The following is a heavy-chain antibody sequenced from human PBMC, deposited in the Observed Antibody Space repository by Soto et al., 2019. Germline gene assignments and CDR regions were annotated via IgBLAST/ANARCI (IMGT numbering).Heavy chain of an antibody. D-gene: IGHD3-10*01. Sequence: GASVKVSCKASGYTFTGYYMHWVRQAPGQGLEWMGWINPNSGGTNYAQKFQGWVTMTRDTSISTAYMELSRLRSDDTAVYYCARGSPTYYYGSVMDVWGQGTTVTVSS. V-gene: IGHV1-2*04. CDR1: GYTFTGYY. CDR3: ARGSPTYYYGSVMDV. CDR2: INPNSGGT. J-gene: IGHJ6*02.